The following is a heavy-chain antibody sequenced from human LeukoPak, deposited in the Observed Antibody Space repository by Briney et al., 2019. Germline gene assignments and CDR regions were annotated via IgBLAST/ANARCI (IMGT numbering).Heavy chain of an antibody. CDR3: ATSYSAGQVEDKWFDP. V-gene: IGHV1-18*01. D-gene: IGHD1-26*01. Sequence: ASVKVSCKASGYTFTSYGISWVRQAPGQGLEWMGWISAYNGNTIYAQKFQGRVTMTEDTSTDTAYMELSSLRSEDTAVYYCATSYSAGQVEDKWFDPWGQGTLVTVSS. CDR1: GYTFTSYG. CDR2: ISAYNGNT. J-gene: IGHJ5*02.